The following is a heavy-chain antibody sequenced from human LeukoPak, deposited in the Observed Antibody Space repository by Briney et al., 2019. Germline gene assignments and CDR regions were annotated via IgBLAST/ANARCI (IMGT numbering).Heavy chain of an antibody. J-gene: IGHJ4*02. D-gene: IGHD6-13*01. CDR3: ARQVENSSPDY. CDR1: GYGFTSYW. CDR2: IHPDDSDT. Sequence: GESLKISRKGSGYGFTSYWIGWVRQMPGKGLEWMGIIHPDDSDTRYSPSFQGQRTSSADKSISTAYLQWSSLKASDTAIYYCARQVENSSPDYWGQGTLVTVSS. V-gene: IGHV5-51*01.